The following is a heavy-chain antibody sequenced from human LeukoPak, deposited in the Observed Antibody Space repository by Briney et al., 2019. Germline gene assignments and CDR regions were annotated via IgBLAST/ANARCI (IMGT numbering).Heavy chain of an antibody. CDR3: AGRAAAGRCFDY. Sequence: GGSLRLSCAVSGFTFSDYYMSWIRQAPGKGLEWVSYISSGGSTISHADSVKGRFTISRDNAENSLYLQMNSLRAEDTAVYYCAGRAAAGRCFDYWGRGTLVTVSS. V-gene: IGHV3-11*01. CDR1: GFTFSDYY. J-gene: IGHJ4*02. CDR2: ISSGGSTI. D-gene: IGHD6-13*01.